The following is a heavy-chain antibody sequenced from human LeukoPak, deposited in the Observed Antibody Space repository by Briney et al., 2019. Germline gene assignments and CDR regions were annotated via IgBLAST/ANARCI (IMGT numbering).Heavy chain of an antibody. CDR2: ISISSGTI. V-gene: IGHV3-48*01. CDR1: GFTFTGHN. Sequence: GGSLRLSCAASGFTFTGHNMNWVRQAPGKGLEWVAYISISSGTIYYADSVKGRFTISRDNSKNSLYLQMDSLRAEDTAVYYCAKESSGGWYFDYWGQGTLVTVSS. D-gene: IGHD6-19*01. CDR3: AKESSGGWYFDY. J-gene: IGHJ4*02.